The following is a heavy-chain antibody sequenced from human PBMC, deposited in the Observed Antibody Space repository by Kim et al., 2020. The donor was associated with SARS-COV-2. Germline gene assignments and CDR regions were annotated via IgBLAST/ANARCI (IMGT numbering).Heavy chain of an antibody. D-gene: IGHD6-13*01. CDR3: ASGGGITAAGNFWFDP. J-gene: IGHJ5*02. V-gene: IGHV4-59*09. Sequence: PSLRSRVTISVDTSKNQFSLKMTSVRDVDTAVYYCASGGGITAAGNFWFDPWGQGTLVTVSS.